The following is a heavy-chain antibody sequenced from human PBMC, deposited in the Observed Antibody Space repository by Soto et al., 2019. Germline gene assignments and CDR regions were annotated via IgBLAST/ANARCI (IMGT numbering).Heavy chain of an antibody. D-gene: IGHD6-13*01. Sequence: SETLSLTCTVSGSSISSSSYYWGWIRQPPGKGLEWIGSIYYSGSTYYNPSLKSRVTISVDTSKNQFSLKLSSVTAADTAVYYCARHQSHSSSYVDPWGQGTLVTVSS. CDR1: GSSISSSSYY. J-gene: IGHJ5*02. V-gene: IGHV4-39*01. CDR2: IYYSGST. CDR3: ARHQSHSSSYVDP.